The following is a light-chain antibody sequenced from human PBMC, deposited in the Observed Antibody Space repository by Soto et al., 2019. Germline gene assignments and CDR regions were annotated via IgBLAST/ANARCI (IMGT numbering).Light chain of an antibody. Sequence: EIVLTQSPGTLSLSPGDRATLSCWASQSVSNTYLAWYQQKPGQAPRLLIYGASNRATSIPDRFSGSGSGTDFTLIISRLEPEDFGVYYCQQYGGSAPLTFGGGIKVEIK. J-gene: IGKJ4*01. CDR1: QSVSNTY. CDR3: QQYGGSAPLT. V-gene: IGKV3-20*01. CDR2: GAS.